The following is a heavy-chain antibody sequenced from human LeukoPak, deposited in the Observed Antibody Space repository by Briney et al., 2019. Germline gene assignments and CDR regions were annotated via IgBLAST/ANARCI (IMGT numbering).Heavy chain of an antibody. CDR2: ISSSGSTI. J-gene: IGHJ6*03. CDR3: AFRPPVAGTDYYYYMGV. V-gene: IGHV3-48*03. D-gene: IGHD6-19*01. CDR1: GFTFSSYE. Sequence: GGSLRLSCAASGFTFSSYEMNWVRQAPGKGLEWVSYISSSGSTIYYADSVKGRFTISRDNAKNSLYLQMNSLRAEDTAVYYCAFRPPVAGTDYYYYMGVWGKGTTVTISS.